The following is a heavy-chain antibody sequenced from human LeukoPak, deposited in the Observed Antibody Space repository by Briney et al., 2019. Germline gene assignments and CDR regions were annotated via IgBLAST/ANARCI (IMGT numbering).Heavy chain of an antibody. D-gene: IGHD5-18*01. CDR3: ATIKRGSTYGYFDF. CDR1: GASTASHY. Sequence: PSETLSLTCTVSGASTASHYWTWLRQPPGKELEWIAYMFDTVSTKSNPSLKSRLTLSVDTSKKQLSLRLSSVTAADTAVYYCATIKRGSTYGYFDFWGQGIKVIVSS. V-gene: IGHV4-59*11. CDR2: MFDTVST. J-gene: IGHJ4*02.